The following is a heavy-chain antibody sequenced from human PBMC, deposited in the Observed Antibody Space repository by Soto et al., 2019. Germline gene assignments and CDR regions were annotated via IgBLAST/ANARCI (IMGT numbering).Heavy chain of an antibody. Sequence: SETLSLTCTVSSGSINNNYWSWIRQPPGKGLEWIGYIYYSGSTNYNPSFKGRVTISVDTSKNQFYLKLTSVTAADTAVYYCARGGWSLDYWGQGALVTVSS. CDR3: ARGGWSLDY. V-gene: IGHV4-59*01. CDR2: IYYSGST. J-gene: IGHJ4*02. CDR1: SGSINNNY. D-gene: IGHD6-19*01.